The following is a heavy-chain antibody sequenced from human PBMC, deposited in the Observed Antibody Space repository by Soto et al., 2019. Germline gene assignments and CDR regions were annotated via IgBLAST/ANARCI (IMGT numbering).Heavy chain of an antibody. V-gene: IGHV1-69*01. CDR2: IIPLFETT. D-gene: IGHD3-16*01. Sequence: QVQLVQSGTEVKKPGASAKVSCKASGGTFSNYVISWVRQAPGQGLEWMGGIIPLFETTDYAKKFQGRIAITADESTTTVYLALSRPRFKDPAVYSCEINVSAGELSVDWGQGTMVIVSS. J-gene: IGHJ4*02. CDR3: EINVSAGELSVD. CDR1: GGTFSNYV.